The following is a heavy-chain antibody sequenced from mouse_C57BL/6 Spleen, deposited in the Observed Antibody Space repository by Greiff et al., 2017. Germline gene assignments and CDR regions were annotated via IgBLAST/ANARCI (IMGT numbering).Heavy chain of an antibody. V-gene: IGHV2-5*01. CDR3: AKNGYYDYDGCAY. J-gene: IGHJ3*01. D-gene: IGHD2-4*01. Sequence: VKLQESGPGLVQPSQSLSITCTVSGFSLTSYGVHWVRQSPGKGLEWLGVIWRGGGTDYNAALMSRLSITKDNSKSQVFFKMNSLQADDTAIYYCAKNGYYDYDGCAYWGQGTLGTVSA. CDR1: GFSLTSYG. CDR2: IWRGGGT.